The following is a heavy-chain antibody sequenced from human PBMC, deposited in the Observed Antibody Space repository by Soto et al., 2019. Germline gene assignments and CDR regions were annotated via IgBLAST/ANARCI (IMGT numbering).Heavy chain of an antibody. J-gene: IGHJ5*02. D-gene: IGHD2-21*01. CDR1: GFTSINYD. CDR2: ISYDGSNE. CDR3: LRGIKGGLDA. V-gene: IGHV3-30-3*01. Sequence: QVQLAESGGGVVQPGRSLRLSCAASGFTSINYDIHWVRQAPGKGLEWLAMISYDGSNEHYADSVKGRFSISRDNSKNTLYLHINSLGAEDTAAYYCLRGIKGGLDAWGQGTLVTVSS.